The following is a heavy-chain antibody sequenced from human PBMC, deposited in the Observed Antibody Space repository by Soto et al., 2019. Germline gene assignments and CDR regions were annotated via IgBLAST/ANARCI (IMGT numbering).Heavy chain of an antibody. V-gene: IGHV3-48*03. CDR2: ISTSGSTI. CDR3: ARENSPAGLDV. J-gene: IGHJ6*02. CDR1: GFTFSLYE. D-gene: IGHD6-13*01. Sequence: EVQLVESGGGLAQPGGSLRLSCAASGFTFSLYEMTWVRQAPGKGLEWLSYISTSGSTIYHADSVKGRFTISRDNDKNSLFLQMNSLRAEDTAVYYCARENSPAGLDVWGQGTTVTVSS.